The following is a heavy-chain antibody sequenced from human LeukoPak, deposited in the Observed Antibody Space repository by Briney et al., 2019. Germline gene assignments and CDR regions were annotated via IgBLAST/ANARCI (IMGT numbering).Heavy chain of an antibody. CDR3: AKGLHYYDSSRLLFY. CDR1: GFTVSSNY. D-gene: IGHD3-22*01. CDR2: TRNKASDYTT. V-gene: IGHV3-72*01. J-gene: IGHJ3*01. Sequence: GGSLRLSCAASGFTVSSNYMDWVRQAPGKGLEWIGRTRNKASDYTTEYAASVKGRFAISRDDSSNSLFLQMNSLRAEDTAVYYCAKGLHYYDSSRLLFYWGQGTMVTVSS.